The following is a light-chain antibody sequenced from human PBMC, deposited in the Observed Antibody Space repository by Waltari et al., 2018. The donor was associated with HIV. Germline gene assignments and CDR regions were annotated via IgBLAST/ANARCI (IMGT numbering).Light chain of an antibody. V-gene: IGKV3-20*01. CDR3: QQYGTSTIT. CDR2: GAS. Sequence: IVLTQSPGPLSLSPGERATLSCRASQSVSSSYLAWYQQRPGQAPRLLMSGASSRATGIPDRFSGSGSGPDFTLTITRLEPEDFAVYYCQQYGTSTITFGQGTRLEIK. J-gene: IGKJ5*01. CDR1: QSVSSSY.